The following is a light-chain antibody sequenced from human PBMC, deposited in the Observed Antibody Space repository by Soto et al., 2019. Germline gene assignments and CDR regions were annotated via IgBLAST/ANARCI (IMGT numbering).Light chain of an antibody. Sequence: DVVMTQSPLSLPVTLGQPASISCRSTQSLVHSDGNTHVNWFQQRPGQTPRRLICKVSNRESGVPDRFSGSASGTVFTLKISRVEAEDVGVYYCMQGTHWPYTFGQGTKREIK. CDR2: KVS. V-gene: IGKV2-30*02. J-gene: IGKJ2*01. CDR1: QSLVHSDGNTH. CDR3: MQGTHWPYT.